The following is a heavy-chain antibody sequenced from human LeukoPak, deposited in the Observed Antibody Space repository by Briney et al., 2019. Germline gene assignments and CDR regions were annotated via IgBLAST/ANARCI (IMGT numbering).Heavy chain of an antibody. CDR2: IYYSGTT. J-gene: IGHJ4*02. CDR3: ARRSLVSGPYDY. D-gene: IGHD3-3*01. CDR1: GGSISSSTYY. Sequence: SETLSLTCTGSGGSISSSTYYWGWIRQPPGKGLEWIGSIYYSGTTYYNPSLKSRVTISVDMSKNQFSLKLSSVTAADTAVYYCARRSLVSGPYDYWGQGTLVTVSS. V-gene: IGHV4-39*01.